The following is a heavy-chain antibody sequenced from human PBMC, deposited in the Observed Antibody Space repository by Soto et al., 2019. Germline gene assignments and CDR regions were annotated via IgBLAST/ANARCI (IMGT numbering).Heavy chain of an antibody. CDR1: GFTFSTYG. J-gene: IGHJ4*02. CDR2: ISYDGNNK. V-gene: IGHV3-30*03. Sequence: PGGSLRLSCAASGFTFSTYGMHWVRQAPGKGLEWVAVISYDGNNKYYADSVKGRFTISRDNSKNTLYLQMSSLRAEDTAVYYCARGVGPFMNSVPNPFDDWGQGTSVPVSS. D-gene: IGHD4-17*01. CDR3: ARGVGPFMNSVPNPFDD.